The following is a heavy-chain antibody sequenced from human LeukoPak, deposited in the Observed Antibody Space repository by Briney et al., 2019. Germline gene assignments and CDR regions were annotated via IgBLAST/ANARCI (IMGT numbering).Heavy chain of an antibody. CDR3: ARDSGFCSSRSCSLGY. Sequence: NPGGSLRLSCAASGFTLSIYTMNWVRQAPGKGLEWVSSISSSSSYIYYADSVKGGFTISRDNAKNSLYLQMNSLRAEDTAVYYCARDSGFCSSRSCSLGYWGQGTLVTVSS. D-gene: IGHD2-15*01. V-gene: IGHV3-21*01. CDR1: GFTLSIYT. CDR2: ISSSSSYI. J-gene: IGHJ4*02.